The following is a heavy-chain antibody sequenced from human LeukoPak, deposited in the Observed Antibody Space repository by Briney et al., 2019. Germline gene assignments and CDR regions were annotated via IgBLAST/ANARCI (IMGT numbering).Heavy chain of an antibody. D-gene: IGHD6-19*01. CDR2: VYHSGDI. Sequence: SETLSLTCSVSGVSITFDFWGWIRQPPGKGLEWIGYVYHSGDIHYNPSLKSRVTLAVDTSKSHFSLNLASVTAADTAVYFCARVAVDKMRAFDSWGQGTLVTVSS. CDR1: GVSITFDF. CDR3: ARVAVDKMRAFDS. J-gene: IGHJ4*02. V-gene: IGHV4-59*13.